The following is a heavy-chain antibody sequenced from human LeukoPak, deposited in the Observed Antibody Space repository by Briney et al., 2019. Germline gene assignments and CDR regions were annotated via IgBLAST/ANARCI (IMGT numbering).Heavy chain of an antibody. CDR3: AVGPPDAFDI. Sequence: SETLSLTCTVSGGSISSSSYYWGWIRQPPGKGLEWIGSIYYSRSTYYNPSLKSRVTISVDTSKNQFSLKLSSVTAADTAVYYCAVGPPDAFDIWGQGTMVTVSS. CDR1: GGSISSSSYY. CDR2: IYYSRST. V-gene: IGHV4-39*01. J-gene: IGHJ3*02.